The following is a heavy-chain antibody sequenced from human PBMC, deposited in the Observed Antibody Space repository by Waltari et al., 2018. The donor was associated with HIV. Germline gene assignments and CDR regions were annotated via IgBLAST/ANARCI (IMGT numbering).Heavy chain of an antibody. V-gene: IGHV1-69*01. Sequence: VQLVQTGTDVNKPGSSVGASFNSSVENIWNYGFHWVPPIPGQLPEWMGVIIPRWRSTTHAQNLQGRVRITADEGANIVYMDLSSVTSEDAAIYYCVREAPSYCSGGRCYSGSFHNALDVWGQGTTVIVSS. D-gene: IGHD2-15*01. CDR1: VENIWNYG. CDR2: IIPRWRST. J-gene: IGHJ6*02. CDR3: VREAPSYCSGGRCYSGSFHNALDV.